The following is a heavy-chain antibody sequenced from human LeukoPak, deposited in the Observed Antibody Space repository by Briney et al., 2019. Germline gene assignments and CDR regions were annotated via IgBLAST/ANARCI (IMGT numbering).Heavy chain of an antibody. CDR2: IFYSGST. CDR3: AKSNGYGLIDI. J-gene: IGHJ3*02. Sequence: SGTLSLTCAVSGGSISSSNWWSWVRQPPGKGLEWIGNIFYSGSTYYSPSLKSRVTISLDTSRNQFSLKLNSVTAADTAVYYCAKSNGYGLIDIWGQGTMVTVSS. D-gene: IGHD3-22*01. V-gene: IGHV4-4*02. CDR1: GGSISSSNW.